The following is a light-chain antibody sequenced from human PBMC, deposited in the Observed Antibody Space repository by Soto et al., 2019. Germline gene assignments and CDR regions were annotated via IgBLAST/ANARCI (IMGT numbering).Light chain of an antibody. CDR3: QQYHNWPAT. CDR2: GAS. CDR1: QSVSSD. V-gene: IGKV3-15*01. Sequence: EIVMTQSPATLSVSPEERATLSCRASQSVSSDSAWYQQKPGQAPRLLIYGASTRVTGIPARFSGSGSGTEFTLTISSLQSEDFAGYYCQQYHNWPATFGQGTKLEIK. J-gene: IGKJ2*01.